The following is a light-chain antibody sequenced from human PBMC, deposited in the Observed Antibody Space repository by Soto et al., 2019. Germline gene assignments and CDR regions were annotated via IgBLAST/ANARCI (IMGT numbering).Light chain of an antibody. CDR3: QQANSPPLT. J-gene: IGKJ4*01. Sequence: IQMTQSPASVSASVGEGVTIAGRASERINTYLAWYQQQPGKAPKLLIYAASSLQSGVPSRFSGSGSGTEFTLTISNLQPEDFATYYCQQANSPPLTFGGRTKVDI. V-gene: IGKV1-12*01. CDR2: AAS. CDR1: ERINTY.